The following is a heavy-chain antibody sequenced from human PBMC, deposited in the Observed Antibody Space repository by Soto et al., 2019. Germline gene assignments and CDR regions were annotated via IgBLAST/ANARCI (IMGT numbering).Heavy chain of an antibody. V-gene: IGHV1-46*03. D-gene: IGHD2-15*01. CDR3: ARDPLYTPTPIDSVVVVAASRAWFDP. J-gene: IGHJ5*02. CDR2: INPSGGST. CDR1: GYTFTSYY. Sequence: QVQLVQSGAEVKKPGDSVKVSCKASGYTFTSYYMHWVRQAPGQGLEWMGIINPSGGSTSYAQKLQGRVTITRDTCTNTFYIELSSMRSDDTAVYYCARDPLYTPTPIDSVVVVAASRAWFDPWSQGTLVTVSS.